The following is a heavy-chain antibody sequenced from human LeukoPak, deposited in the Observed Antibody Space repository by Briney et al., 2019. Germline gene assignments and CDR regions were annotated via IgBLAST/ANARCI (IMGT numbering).Heavy chain of an antibody. Sequence: PSETLSLTCTVSGGSISSGDYYWSWIRQPPGKGLEWIGYIYYSGSTYYNPSLKSRVTISVDTSKNQFSLKLSSVTAADTAVYYCARGGTMVRGVITGWFDPWGQGTLVTVSS. CDR3: ARGGTMVRGVITGWFDP. CDR2: IYYSGST. D-gene: IGHD3-10*01. CDR1: GGSISSGDYY. V-gene: IGHV4-30-4*01. J-gene: IGHJ5*02.